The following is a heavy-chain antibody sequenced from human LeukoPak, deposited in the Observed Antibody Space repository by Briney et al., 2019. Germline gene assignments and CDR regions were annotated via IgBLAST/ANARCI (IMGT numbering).Heavy chain of an antibody. J-gene: IGHJ4*02. CDR3: ARVHHSSSWGTDDC. Sequence: GGSLRLSCAASGFTFSSYAMHWVRQAPGKGLEWVAVISYDGSNKYYADSVKGRFTIARDNAKNSLYLHMNSLRAEDTAVYYCARVHHSSSWGTDDCWGQGTLVTVSS. CDR2: ISYDGSNK. V-gene: IGHV3-30*04. D-gene: IGHD6-13*01. CDR1: GFTFSSYA.